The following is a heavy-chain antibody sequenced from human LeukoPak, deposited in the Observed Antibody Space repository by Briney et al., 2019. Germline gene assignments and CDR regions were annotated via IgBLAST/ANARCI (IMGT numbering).Heavy chain of an antibody. CDR1: GGSISSGDYY. D-gene: IGHD3-22*01. Sequence: SETLSLTCTVSGGSISSGDYYWSWIRQPPGKGLEWIGYIYYSGSTYYNPSLKSRVTISVDTSKNQFSLKLSSVTAADTAVYYCARSVSYDSSGYYYRFDAFDIWGQGTMVTVSS. CDR3: ARSVSYDSSGYYYRFDAFDI. J-gene: IGHJ3*02. CDR2: IYYSGST. V-gene: IGHV4-30-4*01.